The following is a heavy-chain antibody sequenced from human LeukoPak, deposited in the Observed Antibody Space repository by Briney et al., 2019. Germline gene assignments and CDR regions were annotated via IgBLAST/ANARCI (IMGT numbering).Heavy chain of an antibody. D-gene: IGHD6-13*01. CDR2: ISYDGSNK. J-gene: IGHJ4*02. CDR3: ARDSTIAAAGTRFDY. Sequence: GGSLRLSCAASGFTFSSYAMHWVRQAPGKGLEWVAVISYDGSNKYYADSVKGRFTISRDNSKNTLYLQMNSLRAEDTAVYYCARDSTIAAAGTRFDYWGQGTLVTVSS. CDR1: GFTFSSYA. V-gene: IGHV3-30-3*01.